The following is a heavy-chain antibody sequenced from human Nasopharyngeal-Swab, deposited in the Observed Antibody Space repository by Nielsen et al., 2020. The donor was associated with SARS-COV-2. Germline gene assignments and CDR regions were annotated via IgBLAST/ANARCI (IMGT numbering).Heavy chain of an antibody. CDR2: IWHDGSNK. CDR3: ARDLTPMVIIYAFDM. Sequence: GESLKISCAASGFTFSNYAMHWVRQAPDKGLEWVAVIWHDGSNKYYADSVKGRFTISRDNSKNTLYLQMNSLRAEDTAVYYCARDLTPMVIIYAFDMWGQGTMVTVSS. D-gene: IGHD5-18*01. CDR1: GFTFSNYA. V-gene: IGHV3-33*01. J-gene: IGHJ3*02.